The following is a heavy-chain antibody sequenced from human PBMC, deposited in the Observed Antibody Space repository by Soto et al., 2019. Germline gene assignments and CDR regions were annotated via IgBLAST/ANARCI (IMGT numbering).Heavy chain of an antibody. CDR2: IYHSGST. D-gene: IGHD6-19*01. J-gene: IGHJ4*02. CDR1: GGSISSGGYS. V-gene: IGHV4-30-2*01. Sequence: SETLSLTCAVSGGSISSGGYSWSWIRQPPGKGLEWIGYIYHSGSTYYNPSLKSRVTISVDRSKNQFSLKLSSVTAADTAVYYCAREDGQEAGLDYWGQGTLVTVSS. CDR3: AREDGQEAGLDY.